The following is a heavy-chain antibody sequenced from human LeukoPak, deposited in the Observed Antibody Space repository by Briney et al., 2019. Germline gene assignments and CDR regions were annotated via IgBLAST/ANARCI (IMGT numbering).Heavy chain of an antibody. D-gene: IGHD6-6*01. V-gene: IGHV3-7*03. CDR2: IKQDGSEK. CDR3: ARYGQLGD. CDR1: GLTFSSSW. J-gene: IGHJ4*02. Sequence: GGSLRLSCAVSGLTFSSSWMSWVRQAPGKGLEWVALIKQDGSEKYYVDSVKGRFTMSRDNAESSLYLQMNSLRVEDTAMYYCARYGQLGDWGRGTLVTVSS.